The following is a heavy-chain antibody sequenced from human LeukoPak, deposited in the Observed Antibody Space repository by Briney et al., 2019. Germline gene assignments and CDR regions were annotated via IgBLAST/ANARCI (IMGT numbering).Heavy chain of an antibody. CDR1: GGTFSSYA. Sequence: SVKVSRKASGGTFSSYAISWVRQAPGQGLEWMGGIIPIFGTANYAQKFQGRVTITADESTSTAYMELSSLRSEDTAVYYCARGVNPRGYYGMDVWGQGTTVTVSS. CDR3: ARGVNPRGYYGMDV. D-gene: IGHD3-10*01. V-gene: IGHV1-69*13. J-gene: IGHJ6*02. CDR2: IIPIFGTA.